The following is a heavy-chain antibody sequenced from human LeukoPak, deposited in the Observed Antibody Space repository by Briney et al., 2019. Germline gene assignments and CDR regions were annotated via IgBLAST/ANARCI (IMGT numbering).Heavy chain of an antibody. V-gene: IGHV4-39*07. CDR3: ARDRLRLSDYYYGMDV. CDR2: IYYSGST. CDR1: GGSISSSSYY. D-gene: IGHD3-16*01. Sequence: SETLSLTCTVSGGSISSSSYYWGWIRQPPGKGLEWIGSIYYSGSTYYNPSLKSRVTISVDTSKNQFSLKLSSVTAADTAVYYCARDRLRLSDYYYGMDVWGQGTTVTVSS. J-gene: IGHJ6*02.